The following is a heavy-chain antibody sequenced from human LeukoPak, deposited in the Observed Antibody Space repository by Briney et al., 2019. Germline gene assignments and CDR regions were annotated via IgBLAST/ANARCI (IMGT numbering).Heavy chain of an antibody. J-gene: IGHJ5*02. V-gene: IGHV4-59*07. Sequence: SDTLSLTQSVSGGSISNYYWSRIRQPPGKGLEWIGYIYYSGSTNYNPSLKSRVTISVDPSKNQFSLKLNSVAAADTAVYYCARTTEDCSSTSCYQYWFDPWGQGTLVTVSS. CDR2: IYYSGST. CDR3: ARTTEDCSSTSCYQYWFDP. CDR1: GGSISNYY. D-gene: IGHD2-2*01.